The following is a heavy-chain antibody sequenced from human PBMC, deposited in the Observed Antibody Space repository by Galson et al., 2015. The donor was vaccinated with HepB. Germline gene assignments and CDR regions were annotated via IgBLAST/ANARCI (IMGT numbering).Heavy chain of an antibody. CDR2: ISYDGSNK. V-gene: IGHV3-30*04. J-gene: IGHJ4*02. CDR3: ARDPTPIDSGSYPGEFDY. CDR1: GFTFSSYA. D-gene: IGHD1-26*01. Sequence: SLRLSCAASGFTFSSYAMHWVRQAPGKGLEWVAVISYDGSNKYYADSVKGRFTISRDNSKNTLYLQMNSLRAEDTAVYYCARDPTPIDSGSYPGEFDYWGQGTLVTVSS.